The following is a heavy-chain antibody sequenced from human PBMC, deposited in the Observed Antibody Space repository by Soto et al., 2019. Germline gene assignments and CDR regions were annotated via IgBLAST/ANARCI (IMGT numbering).Heavy chain of an antibody. CDR3: ARDRKMVGTGDFDY. Sequence: ASVKVSCKASGYTFTSYGISWVRQAPGQGLEWMGWISAYNGNTNYAQKLQGRVTMTTDTTTSTAYMELRSLRSDETAVYYCARDRKMVGTGDFDYWGQGTLVTVSS. CDR2: ISAYNGNT. V-gene: IGHV1-18*01. D-gene: IGHD1-1*01. CDR1: GYTFTSYG. J-gene: IGHJ4*02.